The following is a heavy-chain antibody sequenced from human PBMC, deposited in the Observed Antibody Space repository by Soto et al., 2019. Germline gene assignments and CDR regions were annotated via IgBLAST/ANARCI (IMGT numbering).Heavy chain of an antibody. CDR2: ISYDGSNK. D-gene: IGHD3-9*01. CDR3: ARSGTYYDILTGYSHDAFDI. CDR1: GFTFSSYA. V-gene: IGHV3-30-3*01. Sequence: PGGSLRLSCAASGFTFSSYAMHWVRQAPGKGLEWVAVISYDGSNKYYADSVRGRFTISRDNSKNTLYLQMNSLRAEDTAVYYCARSGTYYDILTGYSHDAFDIRGQRTMVTVSS. J-gene: IGHJ3*02.